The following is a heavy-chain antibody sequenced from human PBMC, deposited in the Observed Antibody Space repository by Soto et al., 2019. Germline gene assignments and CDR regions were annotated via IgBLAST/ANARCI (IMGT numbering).Heavy chain of an antibody. J-gene: IGHJ4*02. CDR1: GGSVSGSY. CDR2: IYNTGVT. CDR3: ARLSTSGVREFDY. Sequence: LSDTCSVAGGSVSGSYWSWIRQPPGKGPQWIAYIYNTGVTNYHPSLKSRVTISIDTSKNQFSLRLSSVTAADTAVYYCARLSTSGVREFDYWGQGTLVTVPS. D-gene: IGHD3-10*01. V-gene: IGHV4-59*08.